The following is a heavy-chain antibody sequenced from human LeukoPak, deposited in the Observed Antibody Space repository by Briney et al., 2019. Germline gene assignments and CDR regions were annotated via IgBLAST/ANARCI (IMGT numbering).Heavy chain of an antibody. D-gene: IGHD3-3*01. CDR2: INQDGSEK. V-gene: IGHV3-7*01. CDR1: GFTFSSFW. J-gene: IGHJ4*02. CDR3: ARDVAVYDFWSGYYYYFDY. Sequence: PGGSLRLSCAASGFTFSSFWMSWVSQAPGKGLEWVAHINQDGSEKYYGDAMKGRFTIARDNAKNSLYLQMNSLRAEDTAVYYCARDVAVYDFWSGYYYYFDYWGQGTLVPVSS.